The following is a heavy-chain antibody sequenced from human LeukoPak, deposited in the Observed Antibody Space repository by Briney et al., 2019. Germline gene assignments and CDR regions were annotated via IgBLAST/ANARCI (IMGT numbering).Heavy chain of an antibody. Sequence: GGSLRLSCAASGFTFSSYSMNWVRQAPGKGLEWVSYLSSSSGYRYYADSVKGRFTVSRDNAKNSLYLQMNSLTAEDTAVHYCARGNTVKAKNDAFDIWGQGTMVTVSS. CDR1: GFTFSSYS. CDR3: ARGNTVKAKNDAFDI. D-gene: IGHD4-11*01. CDR2: LSSSSGYR. V-gene: IGHV3-21*01. J-gene: IGHJ3*02.